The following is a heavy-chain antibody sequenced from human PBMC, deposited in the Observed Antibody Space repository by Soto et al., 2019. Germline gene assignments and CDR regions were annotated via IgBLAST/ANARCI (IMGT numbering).Heavy chain of an antibody. Sequence: QVQLQESGPGLVKPSGTLSLTCAVSSGSISSDNWWIWVRQPPGEGLEYIGEIYHSGNTHYNPSLNSRVTISVDKSKNQFSLKLTSVTAADTAVYYCATSKSKTFQYWGQGTLVTVSS. V-gene: IGHV4-4*02. J-gene: IGHJ4*02. CDR3: ATSKSKTFQY. CDR2: IYHSGNT. CDR1: SGSISSDNW.